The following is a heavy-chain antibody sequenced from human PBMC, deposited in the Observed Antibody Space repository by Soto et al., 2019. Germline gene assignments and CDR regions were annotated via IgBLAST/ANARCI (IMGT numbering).Heavy chain of an antibody. J-gene: IGHJ4*02. D-gene: IGHD3-9*01. Sequence: QVQLQESGPGLVNPSETLSLTCTVSGGSISGYSWGWIRQPAGKRLEWIGRIYTTGTTKYNPSLESRVTMSLDTSKNQFSLKLSSVTAADTAVYYCARERYFDGLFLWDYWGQGTLVTVSS. CDR3: ARERYFDGLFLWDY. V-gene: IGHV4-4*07. CDR1: GGSISGYS. CDR2: IYTTGTT.